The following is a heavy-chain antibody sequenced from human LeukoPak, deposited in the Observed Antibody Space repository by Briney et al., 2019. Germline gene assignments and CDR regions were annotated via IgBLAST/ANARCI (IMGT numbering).Heavy chain of an antibody. D-gene: IGHD3-22*01. V-gene: IGHV3-23*01. CDR2: IDDSGVIR. J-gene: IGHJ6*02. Sequence: PGGSLRLSCAASGFTFKTHAMSWVRQAPGKGLEWVSRIDDSGVIRSYADSVKGRFTISRDNYKMTLTLQMNSLRAEDTAVYYCAKRLKRNYYYHYAMDVWGQGTTVTVSS. CDR1: GFTFKTHA. CDR3: AKRLKRNYYYHYAMDV.